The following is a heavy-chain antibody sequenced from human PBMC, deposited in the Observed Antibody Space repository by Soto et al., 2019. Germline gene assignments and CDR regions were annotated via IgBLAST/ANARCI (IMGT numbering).Heavy chain of an antibody. J-gene: IGHJ6*03. CDR1: GLTLSSYA. CDR3: AKDLANYYYYYMDV. V-gene: IGHV3-23*01. CDR2: ISGSGGST. Sequence: GGSMKLSCAASGLTLSSYAMSWVRQAPGKGLEWVSVISGSGGSTYYADSVKGRFTISRDNSKNTVYLQMNSLRAEDAALYYCAKDLANYYYYYMDVWGKGTTVTVSS.